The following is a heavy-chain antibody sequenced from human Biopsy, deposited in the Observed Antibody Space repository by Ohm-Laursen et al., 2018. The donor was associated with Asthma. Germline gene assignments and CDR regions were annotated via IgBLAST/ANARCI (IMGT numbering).Heavy chain of an antibody. V-gene: IGHV1-18*01. CDR1: GYTFNSAG. Sequence: GASVKVSCKTSGYTFNSAGITWVRQAPGQGLEWMGWISVYNGSTKVAQKLQDRATMITDTSTSTAYMELRSLRSDDTAVYFCARAVDYSHYYGIDVWGQGTTVTVS. J-gene: IGHJ6*02. CDR2: ISVYNGST. CDR3: ARAVDYSHYYGIDV. D-gene: IGHD3-10*01.